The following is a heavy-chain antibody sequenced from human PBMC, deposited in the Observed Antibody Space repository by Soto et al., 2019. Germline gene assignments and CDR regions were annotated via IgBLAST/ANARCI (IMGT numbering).Heavy chain of an antibody. CDR3: ARHNSQWPNWFDP. CDR1: GYTFTSYG. Sequence: QVQLVQSGAEVKKPGASVKVSCKASGYTFTSYGISWVRQAPGEGLEWVGWISGYDGNTDYAHKFRGRVTMTTDTSTNTAYMYLRSLRSDDTAVYYCARHNSQWPNWFDPGGQGTPVTVSS. J-gene: IGHJ5*02. CDR2: ISGYDGNT. V-gene: IGHV1-18*01. D-gene: IGHD1-1*01.